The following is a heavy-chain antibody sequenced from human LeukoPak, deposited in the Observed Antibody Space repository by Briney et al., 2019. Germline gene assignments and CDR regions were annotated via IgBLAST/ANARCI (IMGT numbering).Heavy chain of an antibody. Sequence: ASVTVSCKASGYTFTSNYMHWGRQAPGQGLEWMGRINPSGGSTSYAQKLQGRVTMTRDTSTSTVYMELSSLRSEDTAVYYWARAGVAVDYWGQGTLVTVSS. CDR2: INPSGGST. J-gene: IGHJ4*02. CDR1: GYTFTSNY. V-gene: IGHV1-46*04. D-gene: IGHD6-19*01. CDR3: ARAGVAVDY.